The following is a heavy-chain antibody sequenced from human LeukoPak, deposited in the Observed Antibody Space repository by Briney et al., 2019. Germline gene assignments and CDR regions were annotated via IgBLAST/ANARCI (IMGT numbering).Heavy chain of an antibody. CDR2: INQDGSEK. CDR3: AKDKWSGAVKFNWFDP. Sequence: GGSLRLSCAASGFTFSTYWMTWVRQAPGKGLEWVANINQDGSEKYYADSVKGRFTISRDNAKNSLYLQMNSLRVEDTALYYCAKDKWSGAVKFNWFDPWGQGTLVTVSS. D-gene: IGHD6-19*01. CDR1: GFTFSTYW. V-gene: IGHV3-7*03. J-gene: IGHJ5*02.